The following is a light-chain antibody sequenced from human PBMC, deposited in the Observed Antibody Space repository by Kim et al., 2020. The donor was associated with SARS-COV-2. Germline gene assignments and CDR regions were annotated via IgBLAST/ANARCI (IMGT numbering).Light chain of an antibody. Sequence: ARGKTASITCGGDNIGSKSVHWYQQKPGQAPVLVIYYDSDRPSGIPERFSGTTSGNTATLTISRVEAGDAADYYCQVWDSSGDHPLFGGGTKLTVL. J-gene: IGLJ3*02. CDR1: NIGSKS. CDR2: YDS. CDR3: QVWDSSGDHPL. V-gene: IGLV3-21*04.